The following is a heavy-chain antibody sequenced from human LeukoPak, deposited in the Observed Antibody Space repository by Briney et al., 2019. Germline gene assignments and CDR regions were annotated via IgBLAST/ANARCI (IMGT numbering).Heavy chain of an antibody. CDR1: GGSISSYY. Sequence: SETLSLTCTVSGGSISSYYWSWIRQPPGKGLEWIGYIYYSGSTNYNPSLKSRVTISVDTSKNQFSLKLSSVPAADTAVYYCARDSTMVRGVMGFDPWGQGTLVTVSS. CDR2: IYYSGST. J-gene: IGHJ5*02. CDR3: ARDSTMVRGVMGFDP. D-gene: IGHD3-10*01. V-gene: IGHV4-59*01.